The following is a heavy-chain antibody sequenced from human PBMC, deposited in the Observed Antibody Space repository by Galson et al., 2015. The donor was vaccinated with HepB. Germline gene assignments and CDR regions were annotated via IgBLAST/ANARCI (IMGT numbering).Heavy chain of an antibody. J-gene: IGHJ3*02. CDR1: GGTFSSYA. CDR3: ARDVRIGCSSTSCYMDAFDI. CDR2: IIPIFGTA. V-gene: IGHV1-69*13. Sequence: SVKVSCKASGGTFSSYAISWVRQAPGQGLEWMGGIIPIFGTANYAQKFQGRVTITADESTSTAYMELSSLRSEDTAVYYCARDVRIGCSSTSCYMDAFDIWGQGTMVTVSS. D-gene: IGHD2-2*02.